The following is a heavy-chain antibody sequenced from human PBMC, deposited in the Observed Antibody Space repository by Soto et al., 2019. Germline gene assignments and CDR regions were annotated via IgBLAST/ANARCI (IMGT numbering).Heavy chain of an antibody. CDR2: ISYDGINY. J-gene: IGHJ2*01. CDR3: ARTYYDFWSGYFRNWHFDL. CDR1: GFTFNSYA. Sequence: QVQLVESGGGVVQPGRSLRLSCAASGFTFNSYAMHWVRQAPGKGLEWVAVISYDGINYYYADSVKGRFTVSRDNSKNTLYLQMNSLRAEEKSVYYCARTYYDFWSGYFRNWHFDLWGPGTLVTVYS. D-gene: IGHD3-3*01. V-gene: IGHV3-30*04.